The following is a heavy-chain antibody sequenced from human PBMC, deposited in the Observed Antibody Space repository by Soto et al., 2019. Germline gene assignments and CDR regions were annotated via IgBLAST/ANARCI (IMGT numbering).Heavy chain of an antibody. J-gene: IGHJ4*02. D-gene: IGHD3-10*01. Sequence: GGSLRLSYVAAKFTISSYWMTWVRQAPGKGLEWVANIKEDGSEKYYVDSVKGRFTISRDNAKNSLYLQMNSLRAEDTAVYYCARVYFKYDYWGQGTLVTVSS. CDR2: IKEDGSEK. CDR3: ARVYFKYDY. CDR1: KFTISSYW. V-gene: IGHV3-7*01.